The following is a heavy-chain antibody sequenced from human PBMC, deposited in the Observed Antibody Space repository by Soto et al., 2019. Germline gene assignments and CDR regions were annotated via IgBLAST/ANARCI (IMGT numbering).Heavy chain of an antibody. CDR1: GDSISISSYH. Sequence: SETLSLTCSVSGDSISISSYHWGWVRQPPGKGLEWIGSIHYSGSTHYNPSLQSRVTISGDASKKQFSLKLGSVTAADTAMYYCASTKDETLYFDYWGQGNLVTVSS. CDR3: ASTKDETLYFDY. CDR2: IHYSGST. V-gene: IGHV4-39*01. D-gene: IGHD2-15*01. J-gene: IGHJ4*02.